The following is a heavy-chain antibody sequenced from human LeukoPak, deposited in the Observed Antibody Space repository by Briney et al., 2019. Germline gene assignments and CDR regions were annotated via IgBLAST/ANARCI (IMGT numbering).Heavy chain of an antibody. Sequence: ASVKVSCKASGYTFTGYYMHWVRQAPGQGLEWMGWINPNSGGTNYAQKFQGRVTMTRDTSISTAYMELSRLRSDDTAVYYCARDRLVPAAYSYYYYMDVWGRGTTVTVSS. D-gene: IGHD2-2*01. V-gene: IGHV1-2*02. CDR2: INPNSGGT. J-gene: IGHJ6*03. CDR3: ARDRLVPAAYSYYYYMDV. CDR1: GYTFTGYY.